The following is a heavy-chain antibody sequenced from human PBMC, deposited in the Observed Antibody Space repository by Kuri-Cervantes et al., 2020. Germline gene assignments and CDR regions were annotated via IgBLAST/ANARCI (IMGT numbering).Heavy chain of an antibody. J-gene: IGHJ4*02. CDR1: GFTFSSYG. Sequence: GGSLRLSCAASGFTFSSYGMHWVRQAPGKGLEWVTNINQDGSDKYYVDSVKGRFTISRDNAKNSLYLQMNSLRAEDTAVYYCLVRGISRPYWGQGTLVTVSS. V-gene: IGHV3-7*01. CDR2: INQDGSDK. D-gene: IGHD3-10*01. CDR3: LVRGISRPY.